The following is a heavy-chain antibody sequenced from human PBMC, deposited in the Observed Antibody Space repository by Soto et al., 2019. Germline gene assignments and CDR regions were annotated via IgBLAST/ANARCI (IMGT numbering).Heavy chain of an antibody. D-gene: IGHD6-19*01. CDR3: ARSESITVAMDY. Sequence: GGSLRLSXAASGFTFSTYSMNWVRQAPGKRLEWVSSISSSSSYIYYADSVKGRFTISRDNAKNSLYLKMNSLRAEDTAVYYCARSESITVAMDYWGQGTLVTVSS. CDR2: ISSSSSYI. J-gene: IGHJ4*02. V-gene: IGHV3-21*01. CDR1: GFTFSTYS.